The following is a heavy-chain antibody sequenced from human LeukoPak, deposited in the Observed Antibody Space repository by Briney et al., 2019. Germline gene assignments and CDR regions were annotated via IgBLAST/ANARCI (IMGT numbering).Heavy chain of an antibody. D-gene: IGHD2-15*01. V-gene: IGHV3-48*04. J-gene: IGHJ6*03. CDR2: ISSGSIII. CDR3: ARDGAANYYMDV. CDR1: GFTFSNYA. Sequence: GGSLRLPCAASGFTFSNYAIHWVRQAPGKGLEWVSYISSGSIIIHYADSVKGRFTISRDNAKKSLHLQMNSLRAEDTAVYYCARDGAANYYMDVWGKGTTVTVSS.